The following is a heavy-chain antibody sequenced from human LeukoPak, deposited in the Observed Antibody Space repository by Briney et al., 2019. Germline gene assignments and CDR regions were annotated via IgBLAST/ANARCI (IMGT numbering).Heavy chain of an antibody. Sequence: SETLSLTCTVSGGSVSSVSSYWSWVRQPAGKGLEWIGRIYTSGITDYNPSLKSRVTISLDTSKNQFSLKLSSVTAADTAVYYCARISYYYDSRDAFDIWGQGTMVTVSS. V-gene: IGHV4-61*02. CDR1: GGSVSSVSSY. CDR3: ARISYYYDSRDAFDI. D-gene: IGHD3-22*01. J-gene: IGHJ3*02. CDR2: IYTSGIT.